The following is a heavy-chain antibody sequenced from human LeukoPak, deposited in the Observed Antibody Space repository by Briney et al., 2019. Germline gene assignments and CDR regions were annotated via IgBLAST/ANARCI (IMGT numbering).Heavy chain of an antibody. J-gene: IGHJ4*02. Sequence: PSETLSLTCAVYGGSFSGYYWSWIRQPPGKGLEWIGEINHSGSTNYNPSLKSRVTISVDTSKNQFSLKLSSVTAADTAVYYCATYSGYVDYWGQGTLVTVSS. D-gene: IGHD1-26*01. CDR1: GGSFSGYY. V-gene: IGHV4-34*01. CDR3: ATYSGYVDY. CDR2: INHSGST.